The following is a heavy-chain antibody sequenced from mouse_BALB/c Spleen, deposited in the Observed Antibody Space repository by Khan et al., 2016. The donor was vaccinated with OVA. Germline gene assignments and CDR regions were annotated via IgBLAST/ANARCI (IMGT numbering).Heavy chain of an antibody. CDR1: GFTFTSYG. V-gene: IGHV1S134*01. Sequence: VQLQQSGAELGRPGSSVKLSCKTSGFTFTSYGIKWVKQRPGQGLEWIGYIYPGNGYTVYNEKFQGKATLTSDTSSSTAYMQLRSLTSEDSAIXFCAAAYYRNYFDSGGQGTTLTVST. CDR2: IYPGNGYT. CDR3: AAAYYRNYFDS. J-gene: IGHJ2*01. D-gene: IGHD2-14*01.